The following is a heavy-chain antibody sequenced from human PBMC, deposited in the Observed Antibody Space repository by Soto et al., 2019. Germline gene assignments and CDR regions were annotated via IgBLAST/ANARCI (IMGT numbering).Heavy chain of an antibody. Sequence: QVQLQESGPGLVKPSQTLSLTCTVSGGSISSGGYYWSWIRQHPGKGLEWIGYIYYSGSTSYNPSLKSRVTISVDTSKNQFSLKLSSVTAADTAVYYCARDPGHYGGNSWGFDYWGQGTLVTVSS. CDR1: GGSISSGGYY. J-gene: IGHJ4*02. CDR3: ARDPGHYGGNSWGFDY. CDR2: IYYSGST. V-gene: IGHV4-31*03. D-gene: IGHD4-17*01.